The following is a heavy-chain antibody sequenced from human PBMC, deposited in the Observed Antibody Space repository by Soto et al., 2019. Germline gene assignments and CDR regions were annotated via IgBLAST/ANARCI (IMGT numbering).Heavy chain of an antibody. Sequence: SETLSLTCTVSGGSISSGGYYWSWIRQHPGKGLEWIGYIYYSGSTYYNPSLKSRVTISVDTSKNQFSLKLGSVTAADTALYYCARNNYDSGSYYTWGQGTLVTVSS. CDR3: ARNNYDSGSYYT. CDR1: GGSISSGGYY. V-gene: IGHV4-31*03. D-gene: IGHD3-10*01. CDR2: IYYSGST. J-gene: IGHJ4*02.